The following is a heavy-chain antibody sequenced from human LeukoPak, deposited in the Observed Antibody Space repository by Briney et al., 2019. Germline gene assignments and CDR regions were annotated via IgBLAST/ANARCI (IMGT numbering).Heavy chain of an antibody. CDR1: GFTFSSYE. Sequence: GGSLRLSCAASGFTFSSYEMSWVRQAPGKGLEWVSYISSSGSTIYYADSVKGRFTISRDNAKNSLYLQMNSLRAEDTAVYYCACSGGKGYFDYWGQGTLVTVSS. D-gene: IGHD2-15*01. J-gene: IGHJ4*02. V-gene: IGHV3-48*03. CDR3: ACSGGKGYFDY. CDR2: ISSSGSTI.